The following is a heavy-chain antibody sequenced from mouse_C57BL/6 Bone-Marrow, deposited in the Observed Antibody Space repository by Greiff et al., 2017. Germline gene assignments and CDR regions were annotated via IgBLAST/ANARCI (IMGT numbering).Heavy chain of an antibody. Sequence: EVKLVESGGGLVKPGGSLKLSCAASGFTFSSYAMSWVRQTPEKRLEWVATISDGGSYTYYPDNVKGRFTISRDNAKNNLYLQMSHLKSEDTAMYYCARDLLWYPMDYWGQGTSVTVSS. CDR2: ISDGGSYT. V-gene: IGHV5-4*01. D-gene: IGHD2-1*01. CDR3: ARDLLWYPMDY. J-gene: IGHJ4*01. CDR1: GFTFSSYA.